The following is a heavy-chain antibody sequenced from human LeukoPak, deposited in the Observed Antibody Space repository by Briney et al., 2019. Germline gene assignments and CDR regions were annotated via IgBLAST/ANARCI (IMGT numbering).Heavy chain of an antibody. Sequence: GASVKVSCKASGYTFTGYYMHWVRQAPGQGLEWMGWINPNSGGTNYAQKFQGRVTMTRDTSISTAYMELSRLRSDDTAVYYCARDSRIVGGGAYFDYWGQGTLVTVSS. V-gene: IGHV1-2*02. D-gene: IGHD1-26*01. J-gene: IGHJ4*02. CDR3: ARDSRIVGGGAYFDY. CDR1: GYTFTGYY. CDR2: INPNSGGT.